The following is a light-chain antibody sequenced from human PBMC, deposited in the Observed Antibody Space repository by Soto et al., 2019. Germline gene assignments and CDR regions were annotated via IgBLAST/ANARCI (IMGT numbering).Light chain of an antibody. V-gene: IGKV1-5*03. J-gene: IGKJ1*01. CDR3: EPSQLYWT. CDR1: QSISSW. CDR2: KAS. Sequence: PTASVGDSLTITFRASQSISSWLAWYQQKPGKAPKLLIYKASSLESGVPSRFSGSRTGTEFSLCSIGIHADELATYIREPSQLYWTIAQGTKVDIK.